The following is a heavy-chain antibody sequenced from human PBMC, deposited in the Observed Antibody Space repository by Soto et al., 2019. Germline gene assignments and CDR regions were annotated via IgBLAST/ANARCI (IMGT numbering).Heavy chain of an antibody. V-gene: IGHV3-33*01. D-gene: IGHD1-26*01. CDR1: GFTFSGLG. CDR2: IRYDGSNI. Sequence: QVQLVESGGGVVQPGRSLRLSCAASGFTFSGLGMHWVRQAPGKGLEWVAVIRYDGSNIYYADAVKGRFTISRDNSKDALYLQMNTLMADDAAVYYCARDGVGHTTFFGFFVYWGQGPLVTVSS. CDR3: ARDGVGHTTFFGFFVY. J-gene: IGHJ4*02.